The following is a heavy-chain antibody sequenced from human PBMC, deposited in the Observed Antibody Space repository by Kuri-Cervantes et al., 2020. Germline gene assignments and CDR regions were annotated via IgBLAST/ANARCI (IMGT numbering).Heavy chain of an antibody. CDR3: ARVLGAYSSGYYWYFDL. CDR1: GFTFSSYS. J-gene: IGHJ2*01. V-gene: IGHV3-21*01. D-gene: IGHD6-19*01. CDR2: ISSSSSYI. Sequence: GESLKISCAASGFTFSSYSMNWVRQAPGKGLEWVSSISSSSSYIYYADSVKGRFTISRDNAKNSLYLQMNSLRAEDTAVYYCARVLGAYSSGYYWYFDLWGRGTLVTVSS.